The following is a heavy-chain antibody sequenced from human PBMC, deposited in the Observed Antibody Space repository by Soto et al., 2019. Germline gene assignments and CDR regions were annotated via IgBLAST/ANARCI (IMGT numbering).Heavy chain of an antibody. CDR2: ISWNSGSI. J-gene: IGHJ3*02. D-gene: IGHD6-19*01. Sequence: GGSLRLSCVAYGFTLDDYVIYWVRYAPGKGLEWVSGISWNSGSIDYADSVKGRFTTSRDNAKNSVYLQMNSLRAEDTALYYCAKDIRYSNGRHGYAICGQGTMDTVSS. CDR1: GFTLDDYV. V-gene: IGHV3-9*01. CDR3: AKDIRYSNGRHGYAI.